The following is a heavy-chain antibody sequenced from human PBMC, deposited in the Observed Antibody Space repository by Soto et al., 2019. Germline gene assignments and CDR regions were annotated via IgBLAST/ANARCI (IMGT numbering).Heavy chain of an antibody. V-gene: IGHV3-23*01. D-gene: IGHD6-19*01. J-gene: IGHJ4*02. Sequence: EVQLLESGGGLVQPGGSLRLSCAASGFTFSSYAMSWVRQAPGQGLEWVSAISGSGGGTYYTDSVKGRFTITRDNYKNRRYLQMNSLRAEDKAVYYGARDLGSGWKVFDYWCQGTLVTVSS. CDR3: ARDLGSGWKVFDY. CDR2: ISGSGGGT. CDR1: GFTFSSYA.